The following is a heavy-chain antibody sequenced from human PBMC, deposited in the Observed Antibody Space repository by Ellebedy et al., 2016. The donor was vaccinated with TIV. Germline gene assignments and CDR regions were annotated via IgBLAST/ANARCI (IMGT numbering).Heavy chain of an antibody. Sequence: GGSLRLSCAASGFNVSINYMSWVRQAPGKGLEWVSVINRDGGTYYAHSLKGRFTISRDNSKNTVFLQIKSLRAEDTAVYYCSRKTYNDVNLNLWGMFDMWGQGTMVTVSS. CDR1: GFNVSINY. V-gene: IGHV3-53*01. D-gene: IGHD2-8*01. CDR2: INRDGGT. CDR3: SRKTYNDVNLNLWGMFDM. J-gene: IGHJ3*02.